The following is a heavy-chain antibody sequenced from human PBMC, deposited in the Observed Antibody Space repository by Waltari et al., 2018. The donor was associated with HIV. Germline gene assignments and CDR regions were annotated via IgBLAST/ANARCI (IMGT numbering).Heavy chain of an antibody. J-gene: IGHJ3*01. CDR3: TRGNGHAFDL. D-gene: IGHD2-8*01. V-gene: IGHV3-74*01. CDR1: GFPSSSYW. Sequence: EVQLVESGGGSVQPGGSLRLSCAASGFPSSSYWMFWVRQVPGKGRVWVSRINSDGSSTTYADSVKGRFTISRDNAKNTLYLQMNSLRAEDTAMYYCTRGNGHAFDLWGQGTMVTVSS. CDR2: INSDGSST.